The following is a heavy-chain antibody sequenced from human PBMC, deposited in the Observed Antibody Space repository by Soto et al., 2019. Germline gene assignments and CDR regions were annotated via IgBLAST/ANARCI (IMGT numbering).Heavy chain of an antibody. CDR3: ARYYDFWNGFDY. CDR2: ASDSGTI. Sequence: QVQLRESGPGLVKPSETLSLTCTVSGGSMNGFYWGWVRQPPGKGLEWIGYASDSGTINYNPSLKGRVTISIDTSMKQFSLKLNSVTAADTAVYYCARYYDFWNGFDYWGQGILVTVSS. J-gene: IGHJ4*02. D-gene: IGHD3-3*01. V-gene: IGHV4-59*08. CDR1: GGSMNGFY.